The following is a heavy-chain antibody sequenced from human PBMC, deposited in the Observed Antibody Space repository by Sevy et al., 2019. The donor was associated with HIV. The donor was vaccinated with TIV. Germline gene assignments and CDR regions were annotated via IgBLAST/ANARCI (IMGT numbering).Heavy chain of an antibody. CDR3: ARNRGGLVVPAASPDY. D-gene: IGHD2-2*01. CDR2: ISAYNGNT. J-gene: IGHJ4*02. V-gene: IGHV1-18*01. CDR1: GYTFTSYG. Sequence: ASVKVSCKASGYTFTSYGISWVRQAPGQGLEWMGWISAYNGNTNYAQKLQGRVTMTTDTSTSTAYMELRSLRSDDTAGYYCARNRGGLVVPAASPDYWGQGTLVTVSS.